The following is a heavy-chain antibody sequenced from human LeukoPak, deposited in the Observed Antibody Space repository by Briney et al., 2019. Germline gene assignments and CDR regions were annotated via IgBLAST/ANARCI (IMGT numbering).Heavy chain of an antibody. J-gene: IGHJ4*02. CDR1: GFTVSSNY. V-gene: IGHV3-53*01. CDR3: ARAPRRFLEWLPDY. D-gene: IGHD3-3*01. Sequence: GGSLRLSCAASGFTVSSNYMSWVRQPPGKGLEWVSLIYSGGSTYYADSVKGRFTISRDNAKNSLYLQMNSLRAEDTAVYYCARAPRRFLEWLPDYWGQGTLVTVSS. CDR2: IYSGGST.